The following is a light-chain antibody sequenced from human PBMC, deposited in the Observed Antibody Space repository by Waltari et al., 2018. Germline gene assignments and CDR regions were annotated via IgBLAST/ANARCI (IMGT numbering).Light chain of an antibody. CDR1: TSDVGGYNL. J-gene: IGLJ2*01. CDR3: SSYARSDNSVL. CDR2: EGT. Sequence: QSALTQPASVSGSPGQSITISCTGSTSDVGGYNLVSWYRQFPNKAPQLIINEGTRRPSGVSSRFSASKSGNTASLTISGLQAEDEALYFCSSYARSDNSVLFGGGTQLSVL. V-gene: IGLV2-23*01.